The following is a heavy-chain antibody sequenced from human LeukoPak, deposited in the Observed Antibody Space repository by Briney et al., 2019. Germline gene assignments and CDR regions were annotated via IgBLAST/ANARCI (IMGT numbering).Heavy chain of an antibody. V-gene: IGHV3-11*04. Sequence: GGSLRLSCAPSGIAVSGSYMSWVRQAPGKGLEWVSYIHLRGTPTHYADPVKGRFSISRDNVKNSLYLQMDNLRAEDTAVYYCARDRGYTRTNTGGYPVFDLWGQGTLVTVSS. CDR1: GIAVSGSY. D-gene: IGHD2-8*02. J-gene: IGHJ4*02. CDR3: ARDRGYTRTNTGGYPVFDL. CDR2: IHLRGTPT.